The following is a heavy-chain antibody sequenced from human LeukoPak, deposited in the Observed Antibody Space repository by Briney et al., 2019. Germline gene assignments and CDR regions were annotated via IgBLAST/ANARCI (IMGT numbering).Heavy chain of an antibody. V-gene: IGHV1-46*01. D-gene: IGHD6-6*01. CDR3: ARRSRAARHLDY. CDR2: INPSGGST. Sequence: GASVKVSCKASGYTFTSYYMHWVRQAPGQGLEWMGIINPSGGSTSYAQKFQGRVTMTRDMSTSTVYMELSSLRSEDTAVYYCARRSRAARHLDYWGQGTLVTVSS. J-gene: IGHJ4*02. CDR1: GYTFTSYY.